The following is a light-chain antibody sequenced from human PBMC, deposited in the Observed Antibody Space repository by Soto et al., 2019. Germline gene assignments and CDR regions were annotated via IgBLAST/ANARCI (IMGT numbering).Light chain of an antibody. Sequence: DVQMTQSPSSLSASVGDRVTISCRASQSISTHLNWYQQRPGRAPKLLIYGASSLQSGVPSRFSGSGSGADFTLSISSLQPEDFAAYYCEQSFTTPPTFGQGTKVDIK. V-gene: IGKV1-39*01. J-gene: IGKJ2*01. CDR3: EQSFTTPPT. CDR1: QSISTH. CDR2: GAS.